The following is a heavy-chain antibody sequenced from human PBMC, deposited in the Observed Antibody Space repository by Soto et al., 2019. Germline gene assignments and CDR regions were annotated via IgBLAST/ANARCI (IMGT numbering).Heavy chain of an antibody. Sequence: QITLKESGPSPVKPTQTLTVTCTFSGFSLSNSGVGVAWIRQPPGKALEWLALIYGDNDKRYSPSLKTRLTXTXXXSXXPVVLTMTNMHPVDTATYYCAHCTLHDYGDYDPGTSHVFDSWGQGTLVTVSS. CDR2: IYGDNDK. CDR1: GFSLSNSGVG. D-gene: IGHD4-17*01. CDR3: AHCTLHDYGDYDPGTSHVFDS. J-gene: IGHJ4*02. V-gene: IGHV2-5*02.